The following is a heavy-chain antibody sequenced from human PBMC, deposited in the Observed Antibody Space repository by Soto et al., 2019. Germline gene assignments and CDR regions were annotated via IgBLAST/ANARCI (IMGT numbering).Heavy chain of an antibody. D-gene: IGHD3-22*01. CDR3: ARPYYYDSSGYPGY. CDR1: GFTFSSYA. V-gene: IGHV3-23*01. Sequence: PGGSLRLSCAASGFTFSSYAMSGVRQAPGKGLEWVSAISGSGGSTYYADSVKGRFTISRDNSKNTLYLQMNSLRAEDTAVYYCARPYYYDSSGYPGYWGQGTLVTVSS. J-gene: IGHJ4*02. CDR2: ISGSGGST.